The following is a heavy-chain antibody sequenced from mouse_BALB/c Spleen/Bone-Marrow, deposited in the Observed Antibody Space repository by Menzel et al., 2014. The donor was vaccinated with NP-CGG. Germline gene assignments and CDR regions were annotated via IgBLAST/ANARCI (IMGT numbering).Heavy chain of an antibody. CDR3: ARNYGNYVGAMDY. CDR2: IWSDGST. J-gene: IGHJ4*01. V-gene: IGHV2-6*02. CDR1: GFSLTSCG. D-gene: IGHD2-1*01. Sequence: VKLVESGPGLVAPSQSLSITCTVSGFSLTSCGVHWVRQPPGKGLEWLVVIWSDGSTTYNSALKSRLSISKDNSKSQVFLKMNSLQTDDTAMYYCARNYGNYVGAMDYWGQGTSVTVSS.